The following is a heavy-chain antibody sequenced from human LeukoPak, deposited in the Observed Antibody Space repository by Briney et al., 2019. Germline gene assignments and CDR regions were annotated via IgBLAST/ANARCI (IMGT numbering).Heavy chain of an antibody. D-gene: IGHD1-26*01. CDR1: GFTFSSYG. CDR3: ARDSPSGSYFDY. Sequence: GGSLRLSCAASGFTFSSYGMHWVRQAPGKGLEWVAVIWYDRSNKYYADSVKGRFTISRDNSKNTLYLQMNSLRAEDTAVYYCARDSPSGSYFDYWGQGTLVTVSS. V-gene: IGHV3-33*01. CDR2: IWYDRSNK. J-gene: IGHJ4*02.